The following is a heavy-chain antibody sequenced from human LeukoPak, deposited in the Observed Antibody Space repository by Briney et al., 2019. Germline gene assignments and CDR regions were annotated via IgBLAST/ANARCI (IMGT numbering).Heavy chain of an antibody. V-gene: IGHV5-51*01. CDR1: GYKFNNYW. Sequence: GESLKIFCKGSGYKFNNYWIGWVRQMPGKGLEWIGIIYPGDSDTRYSPSFQGQVTISVDKSISTAYLQWSSLQASDTAMYYCARGYCDTTRCLPVGFYPWGQGTLVTVSS. D-gene: IGHD2-15*01. CDR2: IYPGDSDT. J-gene: IGHJ5*02. CDR3: ARGYCDTTRCLPVGFYP.